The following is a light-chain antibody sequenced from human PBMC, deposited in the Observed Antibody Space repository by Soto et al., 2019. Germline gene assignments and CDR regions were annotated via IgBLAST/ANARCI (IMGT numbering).Light chain of an antibody. CDR3: QQYHSFPGT. Sequence: IQMTQPPSPLSASVGDRVTITCRASQSISTWLAWYQQKPGKAPKVLIYKASSLQSGVPLRFSGGGSGTECTLTIRSLQPDDVATYYCQQYHSFPGTLGQGTKVDIK. V-gene: IGKV1-5*03. CDR1: QSISTW. J-gene: IGKJ1*01. CDR2: KAS.